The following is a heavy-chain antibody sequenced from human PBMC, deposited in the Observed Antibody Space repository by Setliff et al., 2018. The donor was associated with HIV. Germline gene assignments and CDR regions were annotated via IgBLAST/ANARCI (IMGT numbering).Heavy chain of an antibody. J-gene: IGHJ5*02. Sequence: SETLSLTCAVSGGPLNSRNWWSWVRQPPGKGLEWIGEVFHSGSANSNASLRSRVMISVDTSKNQFSLKLSAVTAADTAVYYCARDHVFGSRTGFDPWGPGILVTGLL. CDR3: ARDHVFGSRTGFDP. D-gene: IGHD3-10*01. CDR2: VFHSGSA. CDR1: GGPLNSRNW. V-gene: IGHV4-4*02.